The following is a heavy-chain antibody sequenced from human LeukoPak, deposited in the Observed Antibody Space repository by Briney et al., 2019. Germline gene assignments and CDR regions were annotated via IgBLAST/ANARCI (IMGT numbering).Heavy chain of an antibody. J-gene: IGHJ3*02. Sequence: GGSLRLSCAASGFTFSSSAMSWVRQAPGKGLEWVSAISNNGGYTYYADSVQGRFTISRDNSKSTLCLQMNSLRAEDTAVYYCARVGCTGGSCYYGAFDIWGQGTMVTVSS. CDR2: ISNNGGYT. CDR1: GFTFSSSA. CDR3: ARVGCTGGSCYYGAFDI. D-gene: IGHD2-15*01. V-gene: IGHV3-23*01.